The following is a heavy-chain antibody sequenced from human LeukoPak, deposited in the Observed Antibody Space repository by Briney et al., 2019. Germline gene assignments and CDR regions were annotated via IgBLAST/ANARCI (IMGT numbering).Heavy chain of an antibody. CDR2: INHDGSST. V-gene: IGHV3-74*01. Sequence: PGGSLRLSCAASGFTFSSYWMHWVRQAPGKGLVWVSRINHDGSSTSYADSVKGRFTISRDNAKNTLSLQMNSLRAEDTAVYYCARLCSSRWFDPWGQGTLVTVTS. CDR1: GFTFSSYW. D-gene: IGHD6-13*01. J-gene: IGHJ5*02. CDR3: ARLCSSRWFDP.